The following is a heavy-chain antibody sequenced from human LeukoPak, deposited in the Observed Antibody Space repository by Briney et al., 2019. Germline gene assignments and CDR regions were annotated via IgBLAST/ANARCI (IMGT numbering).Heavy chain of an antibody. CDR1: GDSITNYY. CDR3: ARRNYNYYGLDV. V-gene: IGHV4-59*01. CDR2: IYYSGRT. Sequence: SETLSLTCTISGDSITNYYWNWIRQPPGKALEWIGYIYYSGRTNYNPSLESRVTMSVDTSKNQFSLNLNSVTAADTAVYYCARRNYNYYGLDVWGQGTTVTVSS. J-gene: IGHJ6*02.